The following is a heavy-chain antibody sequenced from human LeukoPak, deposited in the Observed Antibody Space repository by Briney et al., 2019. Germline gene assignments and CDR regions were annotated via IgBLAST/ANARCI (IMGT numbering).Heavy chain of an antibody. Sequence: GRSLRLSCAASGFTFSSYAMHWVRQSLGKGLEWVAVMSYDGFNKYYADSVKGRFTISRDNSKNTLYLQMNSLRAEDTAVYYCAKTKGYRYGYYFDYWGQGTLVTVSS. V-gene: IGHV3-30*18. CDR2: MSYDGFNK. D-gene: IGHD5-18*01. CDR3: AKTKGYRYGYYFDY. J-gene: IGHJ4*02. CDR1: GFTFSSYA.